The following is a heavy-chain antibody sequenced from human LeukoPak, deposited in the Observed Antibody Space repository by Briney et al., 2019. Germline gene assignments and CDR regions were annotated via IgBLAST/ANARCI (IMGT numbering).Heavy chain of an antibody. Sequence: GASVKVSCKASGGTFSSYAISWVRQAPGQGLEWMGGIIPIFGTANYAQKFQGRVTITADESTSTAYMELSSLRSEDPAVYYCARVRFPAAGHHGMDVWGQGTTVTVSS. D-gene: IGHD6-13*01. CDR2: IIPIFGTA. V-gene: IGHV1-69*13. J-gene: IGHJ6*02. CDR3: ARVRFPAAGHHGMDV. CDR1: GGTFSSYA.